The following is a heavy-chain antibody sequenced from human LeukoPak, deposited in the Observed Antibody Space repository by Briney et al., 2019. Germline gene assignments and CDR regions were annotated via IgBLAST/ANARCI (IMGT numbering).Heavy chain of an antibody. D-gene: IGHD3-3*01. CDR3: ARDYISYDPLDY. CDR1: GFTFSSHD. Sequence: GGSLRLSCAASGFTFSSHDMNWVRQAPGKGLEWVSSISSRSTSIYYADSVKGRFTVSRDNAKNSLYLLMNSLRAEDTAVYWCARDYISYDPLDYWGQGTLVTVSS. V-gene: IGHV3-21*01. J-gene: IGHJ4*02. CDR2: ISSRSTSI.